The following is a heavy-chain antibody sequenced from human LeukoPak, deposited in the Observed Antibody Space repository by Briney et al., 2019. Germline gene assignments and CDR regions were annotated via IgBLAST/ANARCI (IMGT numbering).Heavy chain of an antibody. Sequence: PGGSLRLSCAASGFTFSSYGMHWVRQAPGKGLDWVAFIRYDGRNKYYADSVKGRFTISRDNSKNTLYLQMNSLRAEDTAVYYCARDLRDYDFWSGYLPDYWGQGTLVTVSS. CDR2: IRYDGRNK. D-gene: IGHD3-3*01. CDR1: GFTFSSYG. V-gene: IGHV3-30*02. J-gene: IGHJ4*02. CDR3: ARDLRDYDFWSGYLPDY.